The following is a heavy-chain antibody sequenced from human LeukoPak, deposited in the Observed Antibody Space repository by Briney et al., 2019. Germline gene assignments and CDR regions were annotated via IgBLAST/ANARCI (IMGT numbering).Heavy chain of an antibody. Sequence: PSETLSLTCAVYGGSFSGYYWSWIRQPPGKGLEWIGEINHSGSTNYNPSLKSRVTISVDTSKNQFSLKLNSVTAADTAVYYCARGLDNGDPLDYWGQGTLVTVAS. V-gene: IGHV4-34*01. CDR2: INHSGST. CDR1: GGSFSGYY. CDR3: ARGLDNGDPLDY. D-gene: IGHD4-17*01. J-gene: IGHJ4*02.